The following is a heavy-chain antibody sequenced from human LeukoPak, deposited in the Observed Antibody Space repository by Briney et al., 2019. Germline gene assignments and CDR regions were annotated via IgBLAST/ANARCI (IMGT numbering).Heavy chain of an antibody. CDR2: IYYSGST. V-gene: IGHV4-59*01. J-gene: IGHJ4*02. CDR1: GGSISSYY. CDR3: ARGGLRYFDWSH. D-gene: IGHD3-9*01. Sequence: SETLSLTCTVSGGSISSYYWSWIRQPPGKGLEGIGYIYYSGSTNYNPSLKSRVTISVDTSKNQFSLKLSSVTAADTAVYYCARGGLRYFDWSHWGQGTLVTVSS.